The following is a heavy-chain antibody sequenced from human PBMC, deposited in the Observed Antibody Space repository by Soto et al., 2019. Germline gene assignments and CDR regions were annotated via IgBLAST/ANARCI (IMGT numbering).Heavy chain of an antibody. CDR2: IHYSGSV. D-gene: IGHD2-21*02. Sequence: PSEPLSLPWTVFCGSIIYDHYHRTWIRQPPGKGLEWIGYIHYSGSVFYNPSLQSRLSMSVDTSKNLFSLKLSSVTAADTAVYFCAREDGGGDRDYYGLDVWGQGTMVTVSS. J-gene: IGHJ6*02. CDR3: AREDGGGDRDYYGLDV. CDR1: CGSIIYDHYH. V-gene: IGHV4-30-4*01.